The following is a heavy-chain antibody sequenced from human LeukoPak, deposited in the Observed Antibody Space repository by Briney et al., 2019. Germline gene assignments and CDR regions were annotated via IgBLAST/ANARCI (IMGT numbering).Heavy chain of an antibody. CDR1: GYTFTSYD. J-gene: IGHJ6*02. CDR2: MNPNSGNT. D-gene: IGHD6-13*01. Sequence: GASVKVSCKASGYTFTSYDINWVRQATGQGLEWMGWMNPNSGNTGYAQKFQGRVTMTRNTSISTAYMELSSLRSEDTAVYYCAADQQPRGYYGMDVWGQGTTVTVFS. V-gene: IGHV1-8*02. CDR3: AADQQPRGYYGMDV.